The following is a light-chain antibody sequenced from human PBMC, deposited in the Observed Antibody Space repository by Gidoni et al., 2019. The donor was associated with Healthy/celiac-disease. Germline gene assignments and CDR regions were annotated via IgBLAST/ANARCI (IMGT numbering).Light chain of an antibody. J-gene: IGKJ1*01. CDR1: QGISSY. Sequence: VTITCRASQGISSYLAWYQQKPGKAPKLLIYAASTLQSGVPSRFSGSGSGTDFTLTISCLQSEDFATYYCQQYYSYPQTFGQGTKVEIK. CDR2: AAS. CDR3: QQYYSYPQT. V-gene: IGKV1-8*01.